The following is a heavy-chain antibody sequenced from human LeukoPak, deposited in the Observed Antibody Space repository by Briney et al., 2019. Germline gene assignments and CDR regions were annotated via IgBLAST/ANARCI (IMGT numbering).Heavy chain of an antibody. CDR1: GFTLSSYS. J-gene: IGHJ4*02. V-gene: IGHV3-21*01. Sequence: GGSLRLSCAASGFTLSSYSMNWVRQAPGKGLEWVSSISSSSSYIYYADSVKGRFTISRDNAKNSLYLQMNSLRAEDTAVYYCARDSSDYVIDYWGQGTLVTVSS. D-gene: IGHD4/OR15-4a*01. CDR3: ARDSSDYVIDY. CDR2: ISSSSSYI.